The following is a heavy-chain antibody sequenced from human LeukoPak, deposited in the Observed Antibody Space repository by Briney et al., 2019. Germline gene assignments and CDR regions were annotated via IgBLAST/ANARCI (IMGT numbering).Heavy chain of an antibody. CDR3: AKERLNYYYDSSGYYSY. D-gene: IGHD3-22*01. Sequence: PGGSLRLSCAASGFTFSSYAMSWVRQAPGKGLEWVPAISGSGGSTYYADSVKGRFTISRDNSKNTLYLQMNSLRAEDTAVYYCAKERLNYYYDSSGYYSYWGQGTLVTVSS. V-gene: IGHV3-23*01. CDR1: GFTFSSYA. CDR2: ISGSGGST. J-gene: IGHJ4*02.